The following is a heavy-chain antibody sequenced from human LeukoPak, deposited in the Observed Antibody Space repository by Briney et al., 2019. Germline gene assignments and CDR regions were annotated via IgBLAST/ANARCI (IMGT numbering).Heavy chain of an antibody. J-gene: IGHJ1*01. CDR1: GFTFSNYA. Sequence: GGSLRLSCAASGFTFSNYAMNWVRQAPGKGLEWVSAISGSGGSTYYADSVKGRFTISRDNSKNTLYLQMNSLRAEDTAVYYCAKDDYYDSSGYWSAEYFQHWGQGTLVTVSS. D-gene: IGHD3-22*01. V-gene: IGHV3-23*01. CDR2: ISGSGGST. CDR3: AKDDYYDSSGYWSAEYFQH.